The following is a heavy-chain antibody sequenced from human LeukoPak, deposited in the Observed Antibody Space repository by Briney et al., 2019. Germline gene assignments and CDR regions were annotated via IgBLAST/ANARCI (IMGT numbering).Heavy chain of an antibody. CDR3: ARGARLLLRPFDY. V-gene: IGHV4-34*01. J-gene: IGHJ4*02. Sequence: SSETLSLTCAVYGGSFSGYYWSWIRQPPGKGLEWIGEINHSGSTNYNPSLKGRVTISVDTSKNQFSLKLSSVTAADTAVYYCARGARLLLRPFDYWGQGTLVTVSS. CDR1: GGSFSGYY. D-gene: IGHD3-22*01. CDR2: INHSGST.